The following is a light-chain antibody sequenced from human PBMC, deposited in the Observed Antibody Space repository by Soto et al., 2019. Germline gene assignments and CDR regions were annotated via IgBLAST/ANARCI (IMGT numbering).Light chain of an antibody. V-gene: IGKV1-39*01. CDR3: QQPYITPIT. Sequence: DIQMTQSPSSLSASVGDRVTISCRTSQTINHNLIWYQQRPAKAPNLLIYSSSSLLSGVPPRFSGSGSGTDFTLTISSLQPEDFATYYCQQPYITPITFGQGTRLDIK. CDR2: SSS. CDR1: QTINHN. J-gene: IGKJ5*01.